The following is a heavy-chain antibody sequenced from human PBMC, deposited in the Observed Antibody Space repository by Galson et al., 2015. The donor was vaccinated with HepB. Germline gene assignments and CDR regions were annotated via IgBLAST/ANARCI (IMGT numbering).Heavy chain of an antibody. CDR2: IIPILGIA. CDR3: AREKKGVLRYFDWSFDP. Sequence: SVKVSCKASGGTFSSYTISWVRQAPGQGLEWMGRIIPILGIANYAQKFQGRVTITADKSTSTAYMELSSLRSEDTAVYYCAREKKGVLRYFDWSFDPWGQGTLVTVSS. CDR1: GGTFSSYT. J-gene: IGHJ5*02. V-gene: IGHV1-69*04. D-gene: IGHD3-9*01.